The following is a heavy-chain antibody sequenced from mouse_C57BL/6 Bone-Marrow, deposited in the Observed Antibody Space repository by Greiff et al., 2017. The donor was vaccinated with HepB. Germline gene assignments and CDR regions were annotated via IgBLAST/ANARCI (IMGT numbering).Heavy chain of an antibody. CDR3: ARRRGGYYAMDY. J-gene: IGHJ4*01. CDR1: GYTFTDYN. V-gene: IGHV1-18*01. Sequence: VHVKQSGPELVKPGASVKIPCKASGYTFTDYNMDWVKQSHGKSLEWIGDINPNNGGTIYNQKFKGKATLTVDKSSSTAYMELRSLTSEDTAVYYCARRRGGYYAMDYWGQGTSVTVSS. CDR2: INPNNGGT.